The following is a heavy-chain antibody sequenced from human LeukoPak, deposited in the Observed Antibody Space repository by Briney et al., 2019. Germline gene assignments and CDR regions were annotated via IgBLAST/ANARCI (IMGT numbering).Heavy chain of an antibody. CDR1: GFTFGDYG. J-gene: IGHJ4*02. CDR3: SRAAGCDFILEY. CDR2: IRSEAHDTTP. V-gene: IGHV3-49*03. D-gene: IGHD5-12*01. Sequence: GGSLRLSCTASGFTFGDYGMSWFRQAPGKGLEWVGFIRSEAHDTTPQYGASVKGRFTISKGDSRRTAFLQMSSLKTEDTAVYYCSRAAGCDFILEYWGQGTLVTVSS.